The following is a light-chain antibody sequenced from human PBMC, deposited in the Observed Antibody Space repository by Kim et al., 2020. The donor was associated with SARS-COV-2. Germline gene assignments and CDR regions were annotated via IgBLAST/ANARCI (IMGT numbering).Light chain of an antibody. Sequence: DIQMTQSPSSLSASVGDRVTITCRASQDIANSLAWYQQKPGTVPKVLIYAASTLQSGVPSRFSGSGSGTEFTLTIGSLQTEDVATYYGQKYNRAPWPFGPGTKVDIK. CDR1: QDIANS. CDR3: QKYNRAPWP. CDR2: AAS. V-gene: IGKV1-27*01. J-gene: IGKJ1*01.